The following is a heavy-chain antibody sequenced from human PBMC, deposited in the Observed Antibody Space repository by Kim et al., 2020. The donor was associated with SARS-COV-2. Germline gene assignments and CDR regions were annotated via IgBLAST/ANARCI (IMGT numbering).Heavy chain of an antibody. CDR2: ISGSGGST. J-gene: IGHJ4*02. Sequence: GGSLRLSCAASGFTFSSYAMSWIRQAPGKGLEWVSAISGSGGSTYYADSVKGRFTISRDNSKNTLYLQMNSLRAEDTAVYYCVLMEGVTPSLYYFDYWGQGTLVTVSS. CDR3: VLMEGVTPSLYYFDY. D-gene: IGHD2-21*02. V-gene: IGHV3-23*01. CDR1: GFTFSSYA.